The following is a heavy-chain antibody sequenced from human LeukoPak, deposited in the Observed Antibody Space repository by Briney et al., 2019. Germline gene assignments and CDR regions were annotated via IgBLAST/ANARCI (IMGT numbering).Heavy chain of an antibody. Sequence: SETLSLTCTVSGGSISSSSDYWGWIRQPPGKGLGWIGSIYYSGSTYYNPPLKSRVTISVDTSKNQFSLKLSSVTAADTAVYYCARERQWLVGVYDYWGQGTLVTVSS. D-gene: IGHD6-19*01. CDR3: ARERQWLVGVYDY. J-gene: IGHJ4*02. CDR1: GGSISSSSDY. V-gene: IGHV4-39*07. CDR2: IYYSGST.